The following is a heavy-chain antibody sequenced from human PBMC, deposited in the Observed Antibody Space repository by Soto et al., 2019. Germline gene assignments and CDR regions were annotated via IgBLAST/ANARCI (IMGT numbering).Heavy chain of an antibody. CDR1: GGTFSRYA. V-gene: IGHV1-69*01. Sequence: QVQLVQSGAEVKKPGSSVKVSCKASGGTFSRYAISWVRQAPGQGLEWMGGIIPIFGTANYAQKFQGRVTITADESTSTAYMELSRLGSEDTAVYYCASDNGGCSGGSCDYYYGMDVWGQGPTVTVSS. CDR3: ASDNGGCSGGSCDYYYGMDV. D-gene: IGHD2-15*01. J-gene: IGHJ6*02. CDR2: IIPIFGTA.